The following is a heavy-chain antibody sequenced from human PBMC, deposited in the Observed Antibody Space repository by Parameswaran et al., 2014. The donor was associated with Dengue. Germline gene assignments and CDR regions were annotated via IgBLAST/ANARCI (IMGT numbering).Heavy chain of an antibody. J-gene: IGHJ4*02. Sequence: PGKGLEWIGYIYYSGSTNYNPSLKSRVTISVDTSKNQFSLKLSSVTAADTAVYYCARGETYYYGSGSYYGHYYFDYWGQGTLVTVSS. CDR3: ARGETYYYGSGSYYGHYYFDY. D-gene: IGHD3-10*01. V-gene: IGHV4-59*13. CDR2: IYYSGST.